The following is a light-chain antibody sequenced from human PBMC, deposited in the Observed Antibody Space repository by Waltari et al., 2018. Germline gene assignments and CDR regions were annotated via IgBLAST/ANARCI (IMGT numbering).Light chain of an antibody. CDR3: SSYAGSNNFYV. CDR2: HVS. J-gene: IGLJ1*01. CDR1: GSDVGVYNY. V-gene: IGLV2-8*01. Sequence: QSALTQPPSASGSLRQSVTISCTGTGSDVGVYNYVSCYQQHPANAPKLKIYHVSNRRSGVPARFSGSKSGDTASLTVSGLQAEDEADYYYSSYAGSNNFYVFGTGTKVTVL.